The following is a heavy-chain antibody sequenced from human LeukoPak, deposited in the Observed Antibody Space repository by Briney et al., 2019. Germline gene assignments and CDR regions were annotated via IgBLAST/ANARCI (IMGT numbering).Heavy chain of an antibody. CDR2: ISYDGGNK. J-gene: IGHJ4*02. CDR1: GFTFSSYA. CDR3: AKDWHSSGWSHWTPEDY. Sequence: PGGSLRLSCAASGFTFSSYAMHWVRQAPGKGLEWVAVISYDGGNKYYADSVKGRFTISRDNSKNTLYLQMNSLRAEDTAVYYCAKDWHSSGWSHWTPEDYWGQGTLVTVSS. D-gene: IGHD6-19*01. V-gene: IGHV3-30-3*01.